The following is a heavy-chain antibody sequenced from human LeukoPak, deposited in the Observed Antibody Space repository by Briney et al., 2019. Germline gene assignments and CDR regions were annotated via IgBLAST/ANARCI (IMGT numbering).Heavy chain of an antibody. CDR2: INHSGST. CDR1: GGSFSGYY. J-gene: IGHJ5*02. D-gene: IGHD3-3*01. CDR3: ARDSRGDLNYDFWSGKNSRRWFDP. V-gene: IGHV4-34*01. Sequence: KASETLSLTCAGYGGSFSGYYWSWIRQPPGKGLEWIGEINHSGSTNYNPSLKSRVTISVDTSNNQFSLKLSSVTAADTAVYYCARDSRGDLNYDFWSGKNSRRWFDPWGQGTLVTVSS.